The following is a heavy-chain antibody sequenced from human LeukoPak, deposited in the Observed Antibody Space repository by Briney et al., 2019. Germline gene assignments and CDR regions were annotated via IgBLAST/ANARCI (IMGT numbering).Heavy chain of an antibody. CDR3: ARERGGYYAFDI. CDR2: INPSGGST. J-gene: IGHJ3*02. Sequence: ASVKVSCKASGYTFTSYYMHWVRQAPGQGLEWMGIINPSGGSTSYAQKFQGRVTMTRDTSTSTVYMELSSLRSEDTAVYYCARERGGYYAFDIWGQGTMSPSLQ. CDR1: GYTFTSYY. V-gene: IGHV1-46*01. D-gene: IGHD5-18*01.